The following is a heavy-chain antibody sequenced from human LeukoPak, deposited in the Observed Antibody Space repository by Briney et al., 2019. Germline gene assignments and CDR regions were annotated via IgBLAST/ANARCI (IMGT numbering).Heavy chain of an antibody. Sequence: ASVKVSCKASGYTFTSYGISWVRQAPGQGLEWMGWISAYNGNTNYAQKFQGRVTMTRNTSISTAYMELSSLRSEDTAVYYCARSGSGYDFWSGPYGMDVWGQGTTVTVSS. V-gene: IGHV1-18*01. CDR2: ISAYNGNT. J-gene: IGHJ6*02. CDR3: ARSGSGYDFWSGPYGMDV. D-gene: IGHD3-3*01. CDR1: GYTFTSYG.